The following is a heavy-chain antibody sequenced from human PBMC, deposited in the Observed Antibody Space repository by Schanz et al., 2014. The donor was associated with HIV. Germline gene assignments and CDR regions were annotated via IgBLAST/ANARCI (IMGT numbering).Heavy chain of an antibody. D-gene: IGHD1-1*01. CDR2: LIPMFGSA. J-gene: IGHJ5*02. Sequence: QVQLVQSGAEVKKPGSSVQVSCKASGGSFSRFSITWVRQAPGQGLEWMGGLIPMFGSANYARKFLGRVTISADESTSTGYMDLSNLRSDDTAVYYCATCLITIGCSSWGQGTLVTVSS. CDR3: ATCLITIGCSS. V-gene: IGHV1-69*01. CDR1: GGSFSRFS.